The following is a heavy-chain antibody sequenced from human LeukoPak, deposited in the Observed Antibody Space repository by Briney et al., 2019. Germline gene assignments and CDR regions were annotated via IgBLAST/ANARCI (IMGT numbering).Heavy chain of an antibody. CDR3: AREVSSSWDDY. V-gene: IGHV4-39*07. CDR1: GVSISSSNSY. J-gene: IGHJ4*02. CDR2: IYYSGST. Sequence: PSETLSLTCTVSGVSISSSNSYWGWIRQPPGKGLEWIGSIYYSGSTYYNPSLKSRVTISVDTSKNQFSLKLSSVTAADTAVYYCAREVSSSWDDYWGQGTLVTVSS. D-gene: IGHD6-13*01.